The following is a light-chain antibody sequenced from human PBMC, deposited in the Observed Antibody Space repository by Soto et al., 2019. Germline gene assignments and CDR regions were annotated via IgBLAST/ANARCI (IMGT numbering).Light chain of an antibody. CDR2: RGS. J-gene: IGKJ2*01. CDR3: QSYGISPVM. CDR1: QSVSFSS. Sequence: EVVLTQSPATLSLSPGERATLSCGASQSVSFSSLAWYQQHPGLAPRLLMYRGSTRATGIPDRFTGSESGTDFTLIIDRLEPEDSAVYFGQSYGISPVMFGQGTKLEIK. V-gene: IGKV3D-20*01.